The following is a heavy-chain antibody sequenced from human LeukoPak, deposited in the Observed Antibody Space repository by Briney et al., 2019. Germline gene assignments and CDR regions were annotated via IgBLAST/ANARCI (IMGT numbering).Heavy chain of an antibody. D-gene: IGHD7-27*01. Sequence: GGSLRLSCAAPGFTFSSYWMHWVRQAPGKGLVWVSRINSDGSSTNYADSVKGRFTISRDNAKNTLYLQVKSLRAEDTAVYYCARGPSGWGSLDSWGQGTLVTVSS. CDR3: ARGPSGWGSLDS. CDR1: GFTFSSYW. CDR2: INSDGSST. V-gene: IGHV3-74*01. J-gene: IGHJ4*02.